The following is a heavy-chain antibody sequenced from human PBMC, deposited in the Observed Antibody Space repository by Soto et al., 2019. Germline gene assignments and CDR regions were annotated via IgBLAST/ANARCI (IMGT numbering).Heavy chain of an antibody. CDR3: AKRRGAGGHFDY. D-gene: IGHD2-15*01. J-gene: IGHJ4*02. CDR2: VSSGGST. Sequence: QPGGSLRLSCAASGFTFSSYAIGCVRQAPGKGLEWVSVVSSGGSTYYADSVTGRFTVSRDNSKNTLSLQMNSLRAEDTAVYYCAKRRGAGGHFDYWGQGALVTVSS. CDR1: GFTFSSYA. V-gene: IGHV3-23*01.